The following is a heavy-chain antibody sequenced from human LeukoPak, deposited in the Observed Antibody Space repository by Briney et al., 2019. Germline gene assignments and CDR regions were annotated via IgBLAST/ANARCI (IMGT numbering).Heavy chain of an antibody. CDR2: IYYSGST. D-gene: IGHD3-22*01. V-gene: IGHV4-59*01. J-gene: IGHJ4*02. Sequence: PSETLSLTCAVYGGSFSGYYWSWIRQPPGKGLEWIGYIYYSGSTKYNPSLKSRVTISVDTSKNQFSLNLSSVTAADTAVYYCARGGRLLPLNYWGQGTLVTVSS. CDR3: ARGGRLLPLNY. CDR1: GGSFSGYY.